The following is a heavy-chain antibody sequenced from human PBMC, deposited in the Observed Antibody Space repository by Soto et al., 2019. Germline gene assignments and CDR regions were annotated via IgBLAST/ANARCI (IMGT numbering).Heavy chain of an antibody. D-gene: IGHD5-18*01. CDR2: IWYDGNNK. CDR3: VRDFGGSYGYGRFDY. J-gene: IGHJ4*01. V-gene: IGHV3-33*01. CDR1: GFTFSSYG. Sequence: GGSLRLSCAASGFTFSSYGMHWVRQAPGKGLEWVAVIWYDGNNKYYVDSVRGRFTISRDNAKNSLYLQMNSLRAEDTAVYYCVRDFGGSYGYGRFDYWGQGSQVTVSS.